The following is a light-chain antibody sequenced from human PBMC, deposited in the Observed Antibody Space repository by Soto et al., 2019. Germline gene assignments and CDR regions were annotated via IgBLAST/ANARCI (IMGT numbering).Light chain of an antibody. J-gene: IGLJ2*01. Sequence: QIVLTKPPSASGTPGQRVTISCYGSNSNIGSNSVNWYQRLPGTAPTLLIYSDNQRPSGVPDRFSGSKSGTSASLAISGLQSEDEADYFCAVWDDSLNGPVVFGGGTKLTVL. CDR1: NSNIGSNS. CDR3: AVWDDSLNGPVV. V-gene: IGLV1-44*01. CDR2: SDN.